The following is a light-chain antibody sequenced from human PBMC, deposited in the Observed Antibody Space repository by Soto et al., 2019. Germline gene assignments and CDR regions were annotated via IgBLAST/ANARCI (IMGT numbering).Light chain of an antibody. CDR2: DVI. CDR1: SNDDGDYNY. V-gene: IGLV2-11*01. CDR3: CSYAGSYTHV. Sequence: QSALTQPPSASGSPGQSVTISCTGTSNDDGDYNYVSWYQQHPGKAPKLLFYDVIKRPSGVPHRFSGSKSGNTASLTISGLQAEDEADYFCCSYAGSYTHVFGTGTKVTVL. J-gene: IGLJ1*01.